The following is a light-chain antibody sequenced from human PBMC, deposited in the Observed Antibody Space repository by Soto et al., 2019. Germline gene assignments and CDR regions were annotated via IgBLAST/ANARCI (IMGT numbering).Light chain of an antibody. Sequence: EIQMTQSPSSLSASVGQTVTLTCRASHTIATYLNWYRQKSGKLPEVLIYGASSLQRGVPARFTGSGYGTDFTLTISSLQPEDFATYFCQQFYYYPRTFGQGTKLEV. CDR1: HTIATY. CDR3: QQFYYYPRT. J-gene: IGKJ2*02. V-gene: IGKV1-39*01. CDR2: GAS.